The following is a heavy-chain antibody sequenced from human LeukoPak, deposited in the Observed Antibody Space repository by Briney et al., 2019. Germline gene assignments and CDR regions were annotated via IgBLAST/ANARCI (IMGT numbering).Heavy chain of an antibody. D-gene: IGHD5-12*01. CDR3: ARDVYSGYDNLIGGSPGDY. CDR2: SSAYNGNT. CDR1: GYTFTSYG. J-gene: IGHJ4*02. V-gene: IGHV1-18*01. Sequence: ASVKVSCKASGYTFTSYGISWVRQAPGQGLEWMGWSSAYNGNTNYAQKLQGRVTMTTDTSTSTAYMELRSLRSDDTAVYYCARDVYSGYDNLIGGSPGDYWGQGTLVTVSS.